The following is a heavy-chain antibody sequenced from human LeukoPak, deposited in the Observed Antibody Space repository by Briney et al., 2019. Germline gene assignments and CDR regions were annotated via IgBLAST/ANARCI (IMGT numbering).Heavy chain of an antibody. CDR1: GGSISSYY. CDR3: ARVHYDILTGPPYYYYYMDV. D-gene: IGHD3-9*01. V-gene: IGHV4-59*01. Sequence: SETLSLTCNVSGGSISSYYWSWIRQPPGKGLEWIGYIYYSGSTNYNPSLKSRVTISVDMSKNQFSLKLSSVTAADTAVYYCARVHYDILTGPPYYYYYMDVWGKGTTVTISS. CDR2: IYYSGST. J-gene: IGHJ6*03.